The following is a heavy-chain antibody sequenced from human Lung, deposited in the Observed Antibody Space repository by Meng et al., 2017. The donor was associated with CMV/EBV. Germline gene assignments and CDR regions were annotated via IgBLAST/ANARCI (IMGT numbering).Heavy chain of an antibody. D-gene: IGHD2-15*01. V-gene: IGHV1-18*01. J-gene: IGHJ4*02. Sequence: HVHLLQAGPEVKKPGASVRVSCKASGYTFGSYGICWVRQAPGQGLEWMGWFVNYVDTYPAPKFQGRVTMTTDTHTNTAFMELRSLTSDDTAVYYCASGTPGRSYCDYWGQGTLVTVSS. CDR2: FVNYVDT. CDR1: GYTFGSYG. CDR3: ASGTPGRSYCDY.